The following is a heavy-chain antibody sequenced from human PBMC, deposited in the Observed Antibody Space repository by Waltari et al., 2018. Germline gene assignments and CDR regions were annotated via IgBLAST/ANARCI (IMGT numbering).Heavy chain of an antibody. D-gene: IGHD3-22*01. V-gene: IGHV4-61*09. Sequence: QVQLQESGPGLVKPSQTLSLTCTVSGGSISSGSYYWSWIRQPAGKGLEWIGYIYTSGSTNYNPSLKSRVTISVDTSKNQFSLKLSSVTAADTAVYYCAGYYDSNWFDPWGQGTLVTVSS. CDR2: IYTSGST. CDR3: AGYYDSNWFDP. CDR1: GGSISSGSYY. J-gene: IGHJ5*02.